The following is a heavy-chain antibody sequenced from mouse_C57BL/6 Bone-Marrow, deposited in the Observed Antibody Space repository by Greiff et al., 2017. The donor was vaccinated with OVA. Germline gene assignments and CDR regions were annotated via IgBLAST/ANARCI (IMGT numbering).Heavy chain of an antibody. CDR2: ISSGGSYT. J-gene: IGHJ2*01. CDR3: ARHGDYGSFFDY. Sequence: DVMLVESGGDLVKPGGSLKLSCAASGFTFSSYGMSWVRQTPDKRLEWVATISSGGSYTYYPDSVKGRFTISRDNAKNTLYLQKSSLKSEDTAMYYCARHGDYGSFFDYWGQGTTLTVSS. D-gene: IGHD1-1*01. CDR1: GFTFSSYG. V-gene: IGHV5-6*02.